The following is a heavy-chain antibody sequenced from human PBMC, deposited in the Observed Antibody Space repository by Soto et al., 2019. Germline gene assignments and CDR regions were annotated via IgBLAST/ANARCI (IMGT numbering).Heavy chain of an antibody. Sequence: ASVKVSCKSSGGTFINSAISWVRQAPGQGLEWMGGVIPVFGTANYAQNFQGRVTVTADDSASTAYMELTSLRSEDTAVYYCAVTSIAATRYFDYWGQGTLVTVSS. D-gene: IGHD6-6*01. J-gene: IGHJ4*02. CDR3: AVTSIAATRYFDY. V-gene: IGHV1-69*13. CDR2: VIPVFGTA. CDR1: GGTFINSA.